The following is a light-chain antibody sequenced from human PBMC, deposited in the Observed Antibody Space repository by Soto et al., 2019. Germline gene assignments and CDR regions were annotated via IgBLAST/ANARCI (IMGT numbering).Light chain of an antibody. V-gene: IGLV1-51*01. CDR2: DDY. CDR1: SSNIGNNY. Sequence: QAVVTQPPSVSAAPGQKVTISCSGSSSNIGNNYVSWYQQLPGTAPKFLIYDDYKRPSGIPDRFSGSKSGTSATLVITGLQTGDEADYYCGTWDTSLYTMVFGGGTKLTVL. J-gene: IGLJ2*01. CDR3: GTWDTSLYTMV.